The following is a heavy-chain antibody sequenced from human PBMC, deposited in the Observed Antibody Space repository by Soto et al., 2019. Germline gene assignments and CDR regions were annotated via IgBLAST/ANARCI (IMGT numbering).Heavy chain of an antibody. CDR2: INHSGST. D-gene: IGHD5-12*01. Sequence: QVQLQQWGAGLLKPSETLSLTCAVYGGSFSGYYWSWIRQPPGKVLEWIGEINHSGSTNYNPSLKSRVTISVDTSKNQFSLKLSSVTAADTAVYYCARGATRRGLQLIGFDYWGQGTLVTVSS. CDR1: GGSFSGYY. CDR3: ARGATRRGLQLIGFDY. V-gene: IGHV4-34*01. J-gene: IGHJ4*02.